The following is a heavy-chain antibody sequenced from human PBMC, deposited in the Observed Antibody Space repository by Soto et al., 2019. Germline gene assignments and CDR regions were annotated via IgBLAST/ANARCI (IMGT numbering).Heavy chain of an antibody. CDR1: GGSISSSSYY. V-gene: IGHV4-39*01. CDR2: IYYSGST. J-gene: IGHJ3*02. CDR3: ARRGIQLWEDAFDI. D-gene: IGHD5-18*01. Sequence: QLQLQESGPGLVKPSETLSLTCTVSGGSISSSSYYWGWIRQPPGKGLEWIGSIYYSGSTYYNPSLKSRVTISVDTSKNQFSLKLSSVTAADTAVYYCARRGIQLWEDAFDIWGQGTMVTVSS.